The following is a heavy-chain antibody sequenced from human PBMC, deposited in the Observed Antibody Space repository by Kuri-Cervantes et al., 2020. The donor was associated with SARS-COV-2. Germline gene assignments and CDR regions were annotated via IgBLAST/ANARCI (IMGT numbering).Heavy chain of an antibody. D-gene: IGHD2-2*01. J-gene: IGHJ6*02. CDR2: ISYDGSYK. V-gene: IGHV3-30*18. CDR3: AKDTSPWDSRYHAIDV. CDR1: GFSLSAHG. Sequence: GESLKISCAVSGFSLSAHGIHWVRQAPGKGLEWLALISYDGSYKDYADSVKGRMTISRDNSDNRLSLLMDSLRDEDTAVYYCAKDTSPWDSRYHAIDVWGQGTTVTVSS.